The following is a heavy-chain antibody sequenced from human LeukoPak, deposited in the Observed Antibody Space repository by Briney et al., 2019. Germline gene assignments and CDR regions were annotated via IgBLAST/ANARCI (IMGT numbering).Heavy chain of an antibody. Sequence: GSLRLPCAASGFTFSSYAMSWIRQPAGKGLEWIGRIYTSGSTNYNPSLKSRVTMSVDTSKNQFSLKLSSVTAADTAVYYCARDSSGYSDRPRWEYWGQGTLVTVSS. CDR1: GFTFSSYA. D-gene: IGHD5-12*01. CDR2: IYTSGST. J-gene: IGHJ4*02. V-gene: IGHV4-4*07. CDR3: ARDSSGYSDRPRWEY.